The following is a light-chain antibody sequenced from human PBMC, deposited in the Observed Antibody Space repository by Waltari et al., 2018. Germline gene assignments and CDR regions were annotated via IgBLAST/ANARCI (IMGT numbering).Light chain of an antibody. J-gene: IGKJ1*01. CDR2: GAS. Sequence: EIVLTQSPGTLSLSSGERATLSCRGSQSVSSSYLAWYQQKPGQAPRLLIYGASSRATGIPDRFSGSGSGTDFTLTISRLEPEDFAVYYCQQYGSSPRTFGQGTKVEIK. CDR3: QQYGSSPRT. V-gene: IGKV3-20*01. CDR1: QSVSSSY.